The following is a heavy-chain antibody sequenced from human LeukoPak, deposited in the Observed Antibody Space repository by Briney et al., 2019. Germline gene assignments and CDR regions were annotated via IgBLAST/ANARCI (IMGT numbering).Heavy chain of an antibody. V-gene: IGHV1-8*01. CDR3: ARTGSSSGEGKDY. J-gene: IGHJ4*02. CDR2: MNPNSGNT. Sequence: WASVKVSCKASGYTFTSYDINWVRQATGQGLEWMGWMNPNSGNTGYAQKFQGRVTITRNTSISTAYMELSSLRSEDTAVYYCARTGSSSGEGKDYWGQGTLVTVSS. D-gene: IGHD6-6*01. CDR1: GYTFTSYD.